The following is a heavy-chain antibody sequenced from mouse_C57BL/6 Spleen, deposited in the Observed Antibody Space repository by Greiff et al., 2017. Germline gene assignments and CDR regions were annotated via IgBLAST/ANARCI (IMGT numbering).Heavy chain of an antibody. CDR2: IDPSDSET. D-gene: IGHD2-3*01. CDR3: ARRGDDGYYEAY. CDR1: GYTFTSYW. Sequence: VQLQQPGAELVRPGSSVKLSCKASGYTFTSYWMHWVKQRPIQGLEWIGNIDPSDSETNYNQKFKDKATLTVDKSSSTAYMQLSSLTSEDSAVYYCARRGDDGYYEAYWGQGTLVTVAA. V-gene: IGHV1-52*01. J-gene: IGHJ3*01.